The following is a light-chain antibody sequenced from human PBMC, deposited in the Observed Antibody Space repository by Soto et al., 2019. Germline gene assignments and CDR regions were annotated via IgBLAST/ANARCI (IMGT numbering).Light chain of an antibody. CDR1: QRVSSSS. J-gene: IGKJ2*01. CDR2: GAS. Sequence: DIVVTQSPGIMSFSPGERATLYCRASQRVSSSSLAWYQQQPGQAPRLLLYGASNRATGIPARFSASGSKTNFTLTITRLEPEDFSVYYCHQYGSSPPYTFGQGTKLEIK. CDR3: HQYGSSPPYT. V-gene: IGKV3-20*01.